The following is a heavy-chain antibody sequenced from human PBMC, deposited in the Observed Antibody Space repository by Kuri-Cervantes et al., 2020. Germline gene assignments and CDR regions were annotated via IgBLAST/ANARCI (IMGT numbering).Heavy chain of an antibody. Sequence: LRLSCAVSGGSISSGGYSWSWIRQPPGKGLEWIGYIYHSGSTNYNPSLKSRVTISVDTSKDQFSLKLSSVTAADTAVYYCARGLHYDFWSGYYTPYGMDVWGQGTTVTVSS. CDR1: GGSISSGGYS. J-gene: IGHJ6*02. V-gene: IGHV4-30-2*01. D-gene: IGHD3-3*01. CDR3: ARGLHYDFWSGYYTPYGMDV. CDR2: IYHSGST.